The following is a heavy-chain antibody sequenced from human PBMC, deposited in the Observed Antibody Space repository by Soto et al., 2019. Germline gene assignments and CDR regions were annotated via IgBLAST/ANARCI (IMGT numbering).Heavy chain of an antibody. CDR1: GFTFSSYG. V-gene: IGHV3-33*01. CDR3: ARDEYYDSSGYLANYYYYYGMDV. CDR2: IWYDGSNK. J-gene: IGHJ6*02. D-gene: IGHD3-22*01. Sequence: PVGSLRLSCAASGFTFSSYGMHWVRQAPGKGLEWVAVIWYDGSNKYYADSVKGRFTISRDNSKNTLYLQMNSLRAEDTAVYYCARDEYYDSSGYLANYYYYYGMDVWGQGTTVTVSS.